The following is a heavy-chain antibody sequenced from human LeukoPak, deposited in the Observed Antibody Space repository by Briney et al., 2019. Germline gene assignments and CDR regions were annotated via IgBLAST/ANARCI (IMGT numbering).Heavy chain of an antibody. D-gene: IGHD6-25*01. CDR1: GFTFSSYS. J-gene: IGHJ4*02. Sequence: PGGSLRLSCAASGFTFSSYSMSWVRQAPGKGLEWVSYISSSSSTIYYADSVKGRFTISRDNAKNSLYLQMNSLRAEDTAVYYCATSDYPFDYWGQGTLVTVSS. CDR2: ISSSSSTI. V-gene: IGHV3-48*04. CDR3: ATSDYPFDY.